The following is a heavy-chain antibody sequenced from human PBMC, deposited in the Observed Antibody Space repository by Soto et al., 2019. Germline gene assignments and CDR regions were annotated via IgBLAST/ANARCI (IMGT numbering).Heavy chain of an antibody. CDR1: GFTFSSYA. J-gene: IGHJ5*02. D-gene: IGHD3-10*01. CDR3: AIKKLWFGELLSDWFDP. V-gene: IGHV3-23*01. Sequence: GGSLRLSCAASGFTFSSYAMSWVRQAPGKGLEWVSAISGSGGSTYYADSVKGRFTISRDNSKNTLYLQMNSLRAEDTAVYYCAIKKLWFGELLSDWFDPWGQGPLVTVS. CDR2: ISGSGGST.